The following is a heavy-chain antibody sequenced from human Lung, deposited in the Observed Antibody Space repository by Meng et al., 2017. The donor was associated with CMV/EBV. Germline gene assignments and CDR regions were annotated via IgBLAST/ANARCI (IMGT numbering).Heavy chain of an antibody. CDR1: GYTFTSYG. Sequence: ASAXVSCKASGYTFTSYGISWVRQAPGQGLEWMGWISAYNGNTNYAQKLQGRVTMTTETSTSTAYMELRSLRSDDTAMYYCARLRLELDYWGQGTLVTVSS. V-gene: IGHV1-18*01. J-gene: IGHJ4*02. CDR3: ARLRLELDY. CDR2: ISAYNGNT.